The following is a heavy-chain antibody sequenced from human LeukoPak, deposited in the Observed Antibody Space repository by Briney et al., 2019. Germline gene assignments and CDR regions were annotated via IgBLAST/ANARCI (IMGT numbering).Heavy chain of an antibody. CDR2: ICYDGSNK. D-gene: IGHD3-22*01. V-gene: IGHV3-33*01. CDR3: ARDTKWIYDSSGHTWGGFDY. CDR1: GVTFSGYG. Sequence: AGSLRLSCAASGVTFSGYGRRWVRQAPGKGLEWVGVICYDGSNKYYADSVNGRFTISRDNSKNTLYLHMNSLRAEDTAVYYCARDTKWIYDSSGHTWGGFDYWGQGTLVTVSS. J-gene: IGHJ4*02.